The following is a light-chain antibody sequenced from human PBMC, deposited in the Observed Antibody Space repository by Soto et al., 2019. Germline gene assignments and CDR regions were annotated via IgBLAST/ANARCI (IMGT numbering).Light chain of an antibody. CDR2: KAS. V-gene: IGKV1-5*03. CDR3: QQYHTYSWT. Sequence: EIQITQSPSTLSASVGDRVTITCRASENIGAWLAWYQQKPGKAPKLLIYKASSLESGVPSRFSGGGSGTEFTLTISSLQPDDFATYYCQQYHTYSWTFGQGTKVDIK. J-gene: IGKJ1*01. CDR1: ENIGAW.